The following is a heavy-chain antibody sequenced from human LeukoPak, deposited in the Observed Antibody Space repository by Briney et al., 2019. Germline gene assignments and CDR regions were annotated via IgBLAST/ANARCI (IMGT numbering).Heavy chain of an antibody. V-gene: IGHV3-23*01. D-gene: IGHD6-19*01. Sequence: SGGTLRLSCAASAFTFSSYDMTWVRQAPGRGLEWVSSIRPSGDNTYYGDSVKGRFTVSRDNSKNTVYLEMNNMRVDDTAVYYCARVAGWHWFDPWGQGTLVTVSS. CDR3: ARVAGWHWFDP. CDR1: AFTFSSYD. J-gene: IGHJ5*02. CDR2: IRPSGDNT.